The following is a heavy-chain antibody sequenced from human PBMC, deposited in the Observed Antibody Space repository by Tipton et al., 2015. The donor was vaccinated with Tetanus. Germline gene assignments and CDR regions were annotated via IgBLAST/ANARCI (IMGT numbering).Heavy chain of an antibody. CDR2: IYYSGTT. J-gene: IGHJ6*02. V-gene: IGHV4-4*01. CDR1: GGPVSSSNW. Sequence: TLSLTCDVPGGPVSSSNWWSWVRQAPGKGLEWIGEIYYSGTTNYNPSLKSRVTISTDKSKNQVSLRLNSVTAAGTAVYFCARIPDYYYGMDVWGQGTTVTVSS. CDR3: ARIPDYYYGMDV.